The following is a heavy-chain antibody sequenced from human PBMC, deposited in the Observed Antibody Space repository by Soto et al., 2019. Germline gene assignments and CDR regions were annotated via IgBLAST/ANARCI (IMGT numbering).Heavy chain of an antibody. CDR3: AREGNLGRWIQPLDS. V-gene: IGHV4-59*01. CDR1: GDSIRSYS. CDR2: IHYNGNT. D-gene: IGHD2-2*03. Sequence: PSETLSLTCTFSGDSIRSYSWSWIRQPPGKGLEWIGNIHYNGNTKYSPSLKSRVTMSVDTSKNHFSLKLISVTTADTAVYFYAREGNLGRWIQPLDSWGQGTLVTVSS. J-gene: IGHJ4*02.